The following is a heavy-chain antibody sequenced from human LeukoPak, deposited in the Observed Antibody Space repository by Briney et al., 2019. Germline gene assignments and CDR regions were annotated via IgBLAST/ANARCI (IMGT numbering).Heavy chain of an antibody. Sequence: GGSLRLSCAASGFTFSSYSMNWVRQAPGKGLEWVSSISSSSSYIYYADSVKGRFTISRDNAKNSLYLQMNSLRAEDTAVYYCAKDYPTYYYDSSGLEYFQHWGQGTLVTVSS. V-gene: IGHV3-21*04. CDR3: AKDYPTYYYDSSGLEYFQH. D-gene: IGHD3-22*01. CDR1: GFTFSSYS. J-gene: IGHJ1*01. CDR2: ISSSSSYI.